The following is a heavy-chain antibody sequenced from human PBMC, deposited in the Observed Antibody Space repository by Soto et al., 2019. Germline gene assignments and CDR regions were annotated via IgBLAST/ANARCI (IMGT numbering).Heavy chain of an antibody. D-gene: IGHD4-17*01. V-gene: IGHV4-59*01. CDR2: IYYSGST. Sequence: QVQLQESGPGLVKPSETLSLTCTVSGGSISSYYWSWIRQPPGKGLEWIGYIYYSGSTNYNPSLKSPVTISVDTSKNQFSLKLSSVTAADTAVYYCARDGGLGYGDYVGYYYYGMDVWGQGTTVTVSS. J-gene: IGHJ6*02. CDR1: GGSISSYY. CDR3: ARDGGLGYGDYVGYYYYGMDV.